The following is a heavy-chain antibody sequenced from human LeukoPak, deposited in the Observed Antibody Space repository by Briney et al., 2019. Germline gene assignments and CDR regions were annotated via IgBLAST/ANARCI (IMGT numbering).Heavy chain of an antibody. CDR1: GGSFSGYY. CDR2: INHSGST. J-gene: IGHJ4*02. CDR3: ARRLHQLPIDY. D-gene: IGHD2-2*01. Sequence: PSETLSLTCAVYGGSFSGYYWSWVRQPPGEGLEWIGEINHSGSTNYNPSLKSRVTISVDTSKNQFSLKVRSVTAADTAIYYCARRLHQLPIDYWGQGTLVTVSS. V-gene: IGHV4-34*01.